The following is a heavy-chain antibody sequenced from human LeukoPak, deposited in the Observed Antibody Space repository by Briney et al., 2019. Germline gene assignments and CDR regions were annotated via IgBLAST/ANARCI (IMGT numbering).Heavy chain of an antibody. Sequence: GGSVKVSGKASVYTSTGYYMHWVRQAPGQGLEWMGCINPNSGGTKYAQKFQGGVTLTRDTSISTAYMELSRLRSDDTAVYYCARWETVYGGAIVYWGQGTLVTVSS. CDR1: VYTSTGYY. V-gene: IGHV1-2*02. CDR3: ARWETVYGGAIVY. J-gene: IGHJ4*02. D-gene: IGHD3-16*02. CDR2: INPNSGGT.